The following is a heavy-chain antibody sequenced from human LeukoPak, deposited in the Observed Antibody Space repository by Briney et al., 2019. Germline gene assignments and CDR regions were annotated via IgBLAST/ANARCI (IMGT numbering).Heavy chain of an antibody. CDR2: IYWNDDK. CDR1: GFSLSTSGVG. V-gene: IGHV2-5*01. J-gene: IGHJ4*02. D-gene: IGHD1-7*01. Sequence: SGPTLVKPTQTLTLTCTFSGFSLSTSGVGVGWIRQPPVKYQEWLALIYWNDDKRYSPSLKSRLTITKDTSKNQVVLTMTNMDPVDTATYYCAHRPTTLPQWDYWGQGTLVTVPS. CDR3: AHRPTTLPQWDY.